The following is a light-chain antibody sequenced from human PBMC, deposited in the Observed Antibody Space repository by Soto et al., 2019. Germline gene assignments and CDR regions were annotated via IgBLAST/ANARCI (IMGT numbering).Light chain of an antibody. J-gene: IGKJ1*01. CDR3: QHYGSSSWT. CDR2: GAS. V-gene: IGKV3-20*01. Sequence: EIVLTQSPGTLSFSPGERATLSCRASQSVSSSYLAWCQQKPGQAPRLLIYGASSRATGIPDRFSGSGSGTDFTLTISRLEPEDFAVYYCQHYGSSSWTFGQGTKVDIK. CDR1: QSVSSSY.